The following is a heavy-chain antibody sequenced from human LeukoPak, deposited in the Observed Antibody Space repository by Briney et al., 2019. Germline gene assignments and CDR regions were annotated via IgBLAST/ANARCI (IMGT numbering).Heavy chain of an antibody. D-gene: IGHD6-19*01. CDR2: INHSGST. V-gene: IGHV4-34*01. CDR3: ARFVVGQWLINY. J-gene: IGHJ4*02. CDR1: GGSFSGYY. Sequence: PSETLSLTCAVYGGSFSGYYWSWIRQPPGKGLEWIGEINHSGSTNYNPSLKSRVTISVDTSKNQFSLKLSSVTAADTAVYYCARFVVGQWLINYWGQGALVTVSS.